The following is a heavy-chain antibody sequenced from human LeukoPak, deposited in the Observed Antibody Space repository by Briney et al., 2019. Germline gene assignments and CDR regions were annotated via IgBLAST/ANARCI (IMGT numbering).Heavy chain of an antibody. D-gene: IGHD2-15*01. CDR2: INSDGSST. J-gene: IGHJ4*02. V-gene: IGHV3-74*01. CDR1: GFTFSSYW. CDR3: ARLNSGIFSWDY. Sequence: GGSLRLSCAASGFTFSSYWMHWVRQAPGKGPVWVSRINSDGSSTSYADSVKGRFTISRDNAKNTLYLQMNSLRDEDTAVYYCARLNSGIFSWDYWGQGTLVTVSS.